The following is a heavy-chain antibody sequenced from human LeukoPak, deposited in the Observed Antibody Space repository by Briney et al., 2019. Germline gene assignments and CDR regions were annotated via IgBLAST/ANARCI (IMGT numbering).Heavy chain of an antibody. CDR3: ATPFSPYDSSGYDGDY. D-gene: IGHD3-22*01. CDR2: IRYDGSNK. CDR1: GFTFSSYG. J-gene: IGHJ4*02. Sequence: GGSLRLSCAASGFTFSSYGMHWVRQAPGKGLEWVAFIRYDGSNKYYADSVKGRFTISRDNSKNTLYLQMNSLRAEDTAVYYCATPFSPYDSSGYDGDYWGQGTLVTVSS. V-gene: IGHV3-30*02.